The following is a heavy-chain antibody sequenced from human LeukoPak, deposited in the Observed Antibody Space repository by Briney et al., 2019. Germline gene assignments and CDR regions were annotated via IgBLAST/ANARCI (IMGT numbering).Heavy chain of an antibody. J-gene: IGHJ6*03. CDR1: GGSISSSSYY. V-gene: IGHV4-39*07. CDR3: ARGSGMSYADYDFWSGYRDYYYMDV. CDR2: IYYSGST. Sequence: SETLSLTCTVSGGSISSSSYYWGWIRQPPGKGLEWIGSIYYSGSTYYNPSLKSRVTISVDTSKNQFSLKLSSVTAADTAVYYCARGSGMSYADYDFWSGYRDYYYMDVWGKGTTVTVSS. D-gene: IGHD3-3*01.